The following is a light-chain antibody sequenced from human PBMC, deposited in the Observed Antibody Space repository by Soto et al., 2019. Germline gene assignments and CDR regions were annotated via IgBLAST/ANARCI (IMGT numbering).Light chain of an antibody. V-gene: IGKV3-20*01. CDR2: GGS. J-gene: IGKJ2*01. CDR3: QQYDNSPMYT. CDR1: QSVRSTY. Sequence: VLTQSPGTLSLSPGERATLSCRAGQSVRSTYLAWYQQKPGQAPRLLIYGGSNRATGIPDRFSGSGSGTDFTLTISRLEPEDSAVYYCQQYDNSPMYTFGQWTKLEIK.